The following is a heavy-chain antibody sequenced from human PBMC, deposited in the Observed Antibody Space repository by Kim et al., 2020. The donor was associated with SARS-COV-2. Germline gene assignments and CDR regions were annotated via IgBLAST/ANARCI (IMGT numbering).Heavy chain of an antibody. J-gene: IGHJ6*02. D-gene: IGHD2-2*01. CDR1: GFTFSNAW. CDR2: IKSKTDGGTT. CDR3: TTDRVILYSTQDQTPYYYYGMDV. V-gene: IGHV3-15*01. Sequence: GGSLRLSCAASGFTFSNAWMSWVRQAPGKGLEWVGRIKSKTDGGTTDYAAPVKGRFTISRDDSKNTLYLQMNSLKTEDTAVYYCTTDRVILYSTQDQTPYYYYGMDVWGQGTTVTVSS.